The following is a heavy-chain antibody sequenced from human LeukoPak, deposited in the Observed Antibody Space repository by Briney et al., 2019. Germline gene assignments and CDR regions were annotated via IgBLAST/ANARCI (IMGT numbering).Heavy chain of an antibody. CDR3: ARGPKWFDP. CDR1: GFTFSSNW. Sequence: PTRSLRLSCAASGFTFSSNWMHWVRQAPGKGLVWVSRINSDGSSTNYADSVKGRFTISRDNAENTLYLQMNSLRADDTAVYYCARGPKWFDPWGQGTPVTVSA. CDR2: INSDGSST. J-gene: IGHJ5*02. V-gene: IGHV3-74*01.